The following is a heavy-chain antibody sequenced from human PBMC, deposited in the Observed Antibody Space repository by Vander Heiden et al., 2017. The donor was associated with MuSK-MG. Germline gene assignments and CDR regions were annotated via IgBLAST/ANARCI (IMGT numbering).Heavy chain of an antibody. V-gene: IGHV4-31*03. CDR1: GGPISSGNYY. Sequence: QVQLQESGPGLVKPSQPLSLTCTVSGGPISSGNYYWTWIRQRPGKGLEWIGYIYYSGSTYYNPSLKSRVTISVDTSKNQFSLKLSSVTAADTAVYYCARTGRTSRAGYYYMDVWGKGTTVTVSS. J-gene: IGHJ6*03. CDR2: IYYSGST. CDR3: ARTGRTSRAGYYYMDV. D-gene: IGHD7-27*01.